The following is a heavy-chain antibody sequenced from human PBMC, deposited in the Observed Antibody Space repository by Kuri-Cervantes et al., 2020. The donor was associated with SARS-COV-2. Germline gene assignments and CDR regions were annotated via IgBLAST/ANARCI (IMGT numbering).Heavy chain of an antibody. D-gene: IGHD3-3*01. J-gene: IGHJ4*02. CDR3: TSNDFWSGYYHDY. CDR2: IRSKAYGGTT. Sequence: GESLKISCTASGFTFGDYAMSWVRQAPGKGLEWVGFIRSKAYGGTTEYAASVKGRFTISRDDSKSIAYLQMNSLETEDTAVYYCTSNDFWSGYYHDYWGQGTLVTVSS. V-gene: IGHV3-49*04. CDR1: GFTFGDYA.